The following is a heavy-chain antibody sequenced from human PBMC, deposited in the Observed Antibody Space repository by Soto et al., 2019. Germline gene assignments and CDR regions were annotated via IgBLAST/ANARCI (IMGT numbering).Heavy chain of an antibody. CDR3: ASGYYYDSSGYYALAPFDY. CDR1: GGSISSYN. CDR2: IYYSGST. D-gene: IGHD3-22*01. V-gene: IGHV4-59*01. Sequence: SETLSLTCTVSGGSISSYNWSWIRQPPGKGLEWIGYIYYSGSTNYNPSLKSRVTISVDTSKNQFSLKLSSVTAADTAVYYCASGYYYDSSGYYALAPFDYWGQGTLVTVSS. J-gene: IGHJ4*02.